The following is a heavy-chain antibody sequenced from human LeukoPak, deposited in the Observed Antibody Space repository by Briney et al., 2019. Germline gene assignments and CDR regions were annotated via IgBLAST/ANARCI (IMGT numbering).Heavy chain of an antibody. J-gene: IGHJ4*02. D-gene: IGHD4-17*01. V-gene: IGHV4-39*07. CDR3: ARDQSNDYGVPFDY. Sequence: SETLSLTCTVSGGSISSSSCYWGWIRQPPGKGLEWIGSIYYSGSTYYNPSLKSRVTMSVDTSKNQFSLKLSSVTAADTAVYYCARDQSNDYGVPFDYWGQGTLVTVSS. CDR2: IYYSGST. CDR1: GGSISSSSCY.